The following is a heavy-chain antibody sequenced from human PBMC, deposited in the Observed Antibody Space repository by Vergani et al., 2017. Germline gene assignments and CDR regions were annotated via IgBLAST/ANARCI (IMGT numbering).Heavy chain of an antibody. D-gene: IGHD5-18*01. V-gene: IGHV4-59*01. Sequence: QLQLQESGPGLVKPSETLSLTCTVSGGSISSYYWSWIRQPPGKGLEWIGYIYYSGSTNYNPALKSRVTISGDTSKNQFSLKLSSVTAADTAVYYCARDPGGYSSFDYWGQGTLVTVSS. CDR3: ARDPGGYSSFDY. CDR1: GGSISSYY. CDR2: IYYSGST. J-gene: IGHJ4*02.